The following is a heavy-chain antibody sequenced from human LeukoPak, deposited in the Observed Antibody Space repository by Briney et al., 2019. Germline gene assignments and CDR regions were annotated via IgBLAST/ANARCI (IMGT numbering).Heavy chain of an antibody. CDR3: AKDAQRGFDYSNSLES. J-gene: IGHJ5*01. V-gene: IGHV3-33*06. CDR1: GFTYSYYG. Sequence: GGSLRLSCAASGFTYSYYGMHWVRQAPGKGLEWVAVIWSDGTQKYYGDAVKGRFTISRDNSMKTLFLQMNSLRGDDTAVYYCAKDAQRGFDYSNSLESWGQGTLVTVSS. CDR2: IWSDGTQK. D-gene: IGHD4-11*01.